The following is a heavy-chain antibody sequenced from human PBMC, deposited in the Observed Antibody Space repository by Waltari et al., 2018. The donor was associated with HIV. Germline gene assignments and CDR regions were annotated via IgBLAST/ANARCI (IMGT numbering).Heavy chain of an antibody. CDR1: GWAFSGYY. CDR2: INYVGTT. D-gene: IGHD7-27*01. Sequence: QVHLQQWGAGLLKPSETLSPTCGVYGWAFSGYYLSWIRQPPGKGLEWLGEINYVGTTNYNPSLKSRVTVLLDTSKTQFSLQLSSVTAADTAVYYCARRMDNWGLQAFDIWGQGTMVTVSS. CDR3: ARRMDNWGLQAFDI. J-gene: IGHJ3*02. V-gene: IGHV4-34*02.